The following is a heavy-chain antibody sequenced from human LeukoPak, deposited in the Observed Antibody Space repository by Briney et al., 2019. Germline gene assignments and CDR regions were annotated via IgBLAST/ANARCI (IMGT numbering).Heavy chain of an antibody. Sequence: GGSLRLSCAAPGFTFSSYGMSWVRQAPGKGLECVSAISGSGGSTFYADSVKGRFTISTDNSKNTLYLQMNSLRAEDTAVYYCAKVYSAGWYPGYFDYWGQGTLVTVSS. V-gene: IGHV3-23*01. D-gene: IGHD6-19*01. J-gene: IGHJ4*02. CDR3: AKVYSAGWYPGYFDY. CDR1: GFTFSSYG. CDR2: ISGSGGST.